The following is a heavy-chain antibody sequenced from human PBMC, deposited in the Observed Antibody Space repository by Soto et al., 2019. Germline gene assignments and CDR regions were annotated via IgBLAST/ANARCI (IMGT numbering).Heavy chain of an antibody. CDR3: AKNRDTGTYYYQGAFDI. D-gene: IGHD3-16*01. Sequence: GGSLRLSCAASGFTFSKYAMTWVRQAPGKGLEWVSAASGSGSYTYYGDSVKGRFTISRDNSKNTLYLQMSSLRAEDTALYYCAKNRDTGTYYYQGAFDIWGQGTVVTVSS. V-gene: IGHV3-23*01. CDR1: GFTFSKYA. CDR2: ASGSGSYT. J-gene: IGHJ3*02.